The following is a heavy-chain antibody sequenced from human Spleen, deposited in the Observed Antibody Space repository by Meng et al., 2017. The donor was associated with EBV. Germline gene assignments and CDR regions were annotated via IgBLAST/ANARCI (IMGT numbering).Heavy chain of an antibody. V-gene: IGHV7-4-1*01. J-gene: IGHJ1*01. D-gene: IGHD4-17*01. CDR1: GYTFTNYS. Sequence: QVQLVQSGAEVEKPGASVKVSCKVSGYTFTNYSIHWVRQAPGQGLEWMGWINTNTGNPTYAQDFTGRFVFSLDTSVSTAYLQIDSLKTDDTAVYYCARDWGSGDHAPGRFWGQGTLVTVSS. CDR3: ARDWGSGDHAPGRF. CDR2: INTNTGNP.